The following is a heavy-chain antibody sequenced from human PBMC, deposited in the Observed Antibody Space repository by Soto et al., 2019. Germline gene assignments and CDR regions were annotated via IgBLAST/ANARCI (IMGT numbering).Heavy chain of an antibody. CDR3: ARGGEVGVAGSAAFDM. CDR1: GYPVTAYY. D-gene: IGHD3-3*01. V-gene: IGHV1-2*02. CDR2: INPATGAA. Sequence: QLHLVQSGAVVKKPGASVTVSCSASGYPVTAYYMHWVRQAPGRGLEWMGGINPATGAAKYTQTFQGRVTMTRDTSTSTVFSELRRLTSEDTAVFYCARGGEVGVAGSAAFDMWGQGTLVTVSS. J-gene: IGHJ3*02.